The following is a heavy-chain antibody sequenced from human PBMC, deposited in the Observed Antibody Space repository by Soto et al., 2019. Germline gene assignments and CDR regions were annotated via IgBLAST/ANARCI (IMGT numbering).Heavy chain of an antibody. J-gene: IGHJ4*02. CDR3: ARPYYDSSGYYYYY. V-gene: IGHV1-46*01. Sequence: GASVKVSCKASGYTFTSYGISWVRQATGQGLEWMGLINPNGGSTSYAQKFQGRVTMTRDTSTSTVYMELSSLRSEDTAVYYCARPYYDSSGYYYYYWGQGTLVTVSS. D-gene: IGHD3-22*01. CDR2: INPNGGST. CDR1: GYTFTSYG.